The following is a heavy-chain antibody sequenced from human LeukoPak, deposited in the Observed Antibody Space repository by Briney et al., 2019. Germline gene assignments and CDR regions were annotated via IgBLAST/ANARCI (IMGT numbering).Heavy chain of an antibody. CDR1: GGSFSGYY. J-gene: IGHJ4*02. V-gene: IGHV4-34*01. CDR2: INHSGST. Sequence: PSETPSLTCAVYGGSFSGYYWSWIRQSPGKGLEWIGEINHSGSTNYNPSLKSRVAISVDTSKNQFSLKLTSVTVADTAVYYCATNDTKTATDTFYWGQGTLVIVSS. CDR3: ATNDTKTATDTFY. D-gene: IGHD6-13*01.